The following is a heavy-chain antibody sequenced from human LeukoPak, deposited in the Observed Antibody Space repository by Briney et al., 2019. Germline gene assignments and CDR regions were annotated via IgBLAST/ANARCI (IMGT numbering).Heavy chain of an antibody. CDR1: GFTCSRYW. D-gene: IGHD1-26*01. CDR2: IKQDGSEK. Sequence: PGGSLRLSCGASGFTCSRYWMSWVRQAPGKGLEWVANIKQDGSEKHYVDSVKGRFTISRDNAENSLFPQMNNLRAEDTAIYYCVNYDTTTGQSDYWGQGTLVTVSS. J-gene: IGHJ4*02. CDR3: VNYDTTTGQSDY. V-gene: IGHV3-7*01.